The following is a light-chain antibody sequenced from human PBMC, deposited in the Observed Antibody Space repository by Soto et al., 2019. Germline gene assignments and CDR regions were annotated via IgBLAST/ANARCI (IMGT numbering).Light chain of an antibody. V-gene: IGKV3-15*01. CDR2: GAS. CDR3: QQYNNWPWT. J-gene: IGKJ1*01. Sequence: EIVMTQSPATLSVSPGERATLSCRASQSVSSNLAWYQQKPGQVTRLLIYGASTRATGIPARFSGSGSGTEFTLTISSQQSEDFAVYYCQQYNNWPWTFGQGTKVEIK. CDR1: QSVSSN.